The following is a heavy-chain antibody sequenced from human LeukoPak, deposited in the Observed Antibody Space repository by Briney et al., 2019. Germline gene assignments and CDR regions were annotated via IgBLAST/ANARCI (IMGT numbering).Heavy chain of an antibody. CDR3: ARSYDY. Sequence: PGGSLRLSRAASGFTFSSYGMHWVRQAPGKGLEWVAAIWYDGSNKYYADSVKGRFTISRDNSKNTLYLQMSSLRAEDTAVYYCARSYDYWGQGTLVTVSS. CDR1: GFTFSSYG. CDR2: IWYDGSNK. J-gene: IGHJ4*02. V-gene: IGHV3-33*01.